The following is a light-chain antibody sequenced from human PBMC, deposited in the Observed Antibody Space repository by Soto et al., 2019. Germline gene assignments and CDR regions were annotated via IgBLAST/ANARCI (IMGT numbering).Light chain of an antibody. CDR1: QIVLYSSNNKNY. Sequence: DIVMTQSPDSLAVSLGERATINCKSSQIVLYSSNNKNYLAWYQQKPGQPPKLLIYWASTRESGVPDRFSGSGSGTDFTLTISSLQAEDVAVYYCQQYYDTPWTFGQGTKVDIK. V-gene: IGKV4-1*01. J-gene: IGKJ1*01. CDR3: QQYYDTPWT. CDR2: WAS.